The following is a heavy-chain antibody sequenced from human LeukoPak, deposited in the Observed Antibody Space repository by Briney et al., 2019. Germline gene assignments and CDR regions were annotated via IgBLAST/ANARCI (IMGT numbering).Heavy chain of an antibody. J-gene: IGHJ4*02. CDR1: GYTFTSYD. D-gene: IGHD1-26*01. Sequence: ASVKDSCKASGYTFTSYDINWVRQATGQGLEWMGWMNPNSGNTGYAQKFQGRVTMTRNTSISTAYMELSSLRSEDTAVYYCARGLPYSGSYSFDYWGQGTLATVSS. CDR2: MNPNSGNT. V-gene: IGHV1-8*01. CDR3: ARGLPYSGSYSFDY.